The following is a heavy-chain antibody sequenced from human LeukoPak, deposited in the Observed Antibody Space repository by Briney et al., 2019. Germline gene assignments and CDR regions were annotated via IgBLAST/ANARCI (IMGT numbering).Heavy chain of an antibody. D-gene: IGHD1-1*01. V-gene: IGHV3-7*01. CDR2: INQVGSQT. Sequence: PGGSLRLSCAASGFTFSNYWMSWVRQTPGEGLEYLANINQVGSQTYYMDSEKGRLTISRDNAKNSLYLQMDSLRAEDTAVYYCATNSGKRFDYWGQGTLVTVSS. CDR1: GFTFSNYW. J-gene: IGHJ4*02. CDR3: ATNSGKRFDY.